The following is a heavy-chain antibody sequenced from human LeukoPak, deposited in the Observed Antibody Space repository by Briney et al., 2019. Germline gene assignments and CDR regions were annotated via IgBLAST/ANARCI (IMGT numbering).Heavy chain of an antibody. D-gene: IGHD1-26*01. Sequence: GGSLRLSCAASGFPFSFYSMNWVRQAPGKGLEWVSYISSDSTTICYADSVKGRFTISRGNAKNSLYLQMNSLRDEDTAVYYCASSGSYRFDYWGQGTLVTVSS. CDR2: ISSDSTTI. V-gene: IGHV3-48*02. CDR3: ASSGSYRFDY. CDR1: GFPFSFYS. J-gene: IGHJ4*02.